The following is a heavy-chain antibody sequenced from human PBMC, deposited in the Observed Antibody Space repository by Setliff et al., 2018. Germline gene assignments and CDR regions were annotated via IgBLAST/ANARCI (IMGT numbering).Heavy chain of an antibody. J-gene: IGHJ6*03. CDR3: AREGVDTRSSTDYRYYMDV. D-gene: IGHD5-18*01. CDR1: GGTFSSYA. CDR2: IIPIFGTA. V-gene: IGHV1-69*05. Sequence: EASVKVSCKAAGGTFSSYAISWVRQAPGQGLEWMGGIIPIFGTANYAQKFQGRVTITTDESTSTAYMELSSLRSEDTAVYYCAREGVDTRSSTDYRYYMDVWGKGTTVTVSS.